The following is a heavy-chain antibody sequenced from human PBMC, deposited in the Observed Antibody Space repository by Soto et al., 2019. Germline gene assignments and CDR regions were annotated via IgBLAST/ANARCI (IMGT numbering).Heavy chain of an antibody. CDR1: GYTFTSYG. D-gene: IGHD2-8*01. CDR2: ISAYNGNT. V-gene: IGHV1-18*01. Sequence: QVPLVKSGAEVKKPGASVKVSCKASGYTFTSYGISWVRQAPGQGLEWMGWISAYNGNTNYAQKLQGRVTMTTDTSTSTAYMELMSLRSDDTAVYYCAREGLGYCTNGVCYSDYWGQGTLVTVSS. J-gene: IGHJ4*02. CDR3: AREGLGYCTNGVCYSDY.